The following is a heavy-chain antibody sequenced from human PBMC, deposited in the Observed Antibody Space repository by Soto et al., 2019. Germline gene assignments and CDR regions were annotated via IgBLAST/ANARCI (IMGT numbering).Heavy chain of an antibody. J-gene: IGHJ5*01. CDR3: ASGLVEYSSSWFDY. V-gene: IGHV3-74*01. D-gene: IGHD6-13*01. CDR2: INSDGSSA. Sequence: GGSLRLSCAASGFTFTGYWMHWVRQAPGKGLVWVSRINSDGSSANYADSVKGRSTISRDNAKNMVYLQMNSLRAEDTAVYYCASGLVEYSSSWFDYWGQGTPVTVSS. CDR1: GFTFTGYW.